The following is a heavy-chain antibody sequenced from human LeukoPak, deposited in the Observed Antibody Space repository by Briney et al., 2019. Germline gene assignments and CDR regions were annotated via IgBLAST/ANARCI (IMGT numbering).Heavy chain of an antibody. Sequence: PSETLSLTCTVSGGSISSYYWSWLRQPPGKGLEWIGYIYYSGSTNYNPSLKSRVTISVDTSKNQFSLKLSSVTAADTAVYYCAREGGGNAFDYWGQGTLVTVSS. CDR2: IYYSGST. CDR1: GGSISSYY. D-gene: IGHD4-23*01. J-gene: IGHJ4*02. CDR3: AREGGGNAFDY. V-gene: IGHV4-59*01.